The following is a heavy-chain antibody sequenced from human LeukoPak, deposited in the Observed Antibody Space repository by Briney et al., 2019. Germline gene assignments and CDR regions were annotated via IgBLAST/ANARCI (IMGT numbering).Heavy chain of an antibody. Sequence: GGSLRLSCAASGFTFSTFSVNWVRQAPGKGLEWVSSISSSSRYIYYGDSVKGRFTISRDDAKNTLYLQMNSLRAEDTAVYYCARVSQYYGNVGYHPYYYYYYGMDVWGQGTTVTVSS. CDR1: GFTFSTFS. J-gene: IGHJ6*02. CDR2: ISSSSRYI. D-gene: IGHD3-10*01. CDR3: ARVSQYYGNVGYHPYYYYYYGMDV. V-gene: IGHV3-21*01.